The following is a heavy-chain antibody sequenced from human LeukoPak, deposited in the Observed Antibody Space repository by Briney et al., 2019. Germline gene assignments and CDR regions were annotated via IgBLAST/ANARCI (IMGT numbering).Heavy chain of an antibody. V-gene: IGHV3-48*01. Sequence: GGSLRLSCAASGFSFSSYNMNWVRQAPGKGLEWVSYISSSSSTIYYADSVKGRFTISRDNAKNSLYLQMNSLRAEDTAVYYCARDHPGAFDIWGQGTMVTVSS. J-gene: IGHJ3*02. CDR1: GFSFSSYN. CDR3: ARDHPGAFDI. CDR2: ISSSSSTI.